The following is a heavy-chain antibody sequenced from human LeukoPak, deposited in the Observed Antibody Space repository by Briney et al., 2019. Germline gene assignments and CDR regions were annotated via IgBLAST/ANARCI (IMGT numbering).Heavy chain of an antibody. CDR3: ATYRQVLLPFES. J-gene: IGHJ4*02. D-gene: IGHD2-8*02. Sequence: GGSLRLSCAASRFTFGSYWMSWVRQAPGKGLEWVANIKQDGSEKYYVDSVKGRFTISRDNSKSTLSLQMNSLRAEDTAIYYCATYRQVLLPFESWGQGTLVTVSS. CDR1: RFTFGSYW. V-gene: IGHV3-7*03. CDR2: IKQDGSEK.